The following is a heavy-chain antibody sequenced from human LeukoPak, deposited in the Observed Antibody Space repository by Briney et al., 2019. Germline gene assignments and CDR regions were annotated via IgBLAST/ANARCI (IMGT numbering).Heavy chain of an antibody. CDR2: YDGSNK. CDR3: APFWSDVDY. J-gene: IGHJ4*02. V-gene: IGHV3-30*01. Sequence: YDGSNKYYADSVKGRFTISRDNSKNTLYLQMNSLRAEDTAVYYCAPFWSDVDYWGQGTLVTVSS. D-gene: IGHD3-3*01.